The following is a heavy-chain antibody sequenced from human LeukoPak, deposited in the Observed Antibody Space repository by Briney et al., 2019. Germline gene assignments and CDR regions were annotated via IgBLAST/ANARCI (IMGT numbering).Heavy chain of an antibody. CDR1: GASFSTYF. D-gene: IGHD1-26*01. CDR3: ARHSVLVGAT. CDR2: IYYSGST. Sequence: SETLSLTCTVSGASFSTYFWSWIRQPPGKGLQWIGYIYYSGSTNYNPSLKSRVTISIDTSKNQFSLKLSSVTAADTAVYYCARHSVLVGATWGQGTLVTVSS. J-gene: IGHJ5*02. V-gene: IGHV4-59*08.